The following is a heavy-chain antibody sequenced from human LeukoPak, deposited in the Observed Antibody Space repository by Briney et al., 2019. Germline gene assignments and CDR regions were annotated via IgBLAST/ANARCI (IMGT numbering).Heavy chain of an antibody. CDR2: INRDGSEN. Sequence: GGSLRLSGVASGFTCSASYMTWVGQAPGKGLEGGANINRDGSENDYVDSVKGRFTISRYNAKASLYLQMNSLRAEDTAVYYCARHLSGVTGYTYGRGIDYWGQGTLVTVSS. J-gene: IGHJ4*02. V-gene: IGHV3-7*03. D-gene: IGHD5-18*01. CDR3: ARHLSGVTGYTYGRGIDY. CDR1: GFTCSASY.